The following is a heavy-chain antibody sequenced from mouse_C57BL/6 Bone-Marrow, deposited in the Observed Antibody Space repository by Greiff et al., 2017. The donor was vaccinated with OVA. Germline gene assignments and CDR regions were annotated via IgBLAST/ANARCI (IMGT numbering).Heavy chain of an antibody. CDR3: TRGITTVVAPQYFDV. CDR1: GYTFTSYW. CDR2: IYPGNSDT. J-gene: IGHJ1*03. V-gene: IGHV1-5*01. Sequence: EVMLVESGTVLARPGASVKMSCKTSGYTFTSYWMHWVKQRPGQGLEWIGAIYPGNSDTSYNQKFKGKAKLTAVTSASTAYMELSSLTNEDSAVYYCTRGITTVVAPQYFDVWGTGTTVTVSS. D-gene: IGHD1-1*01.